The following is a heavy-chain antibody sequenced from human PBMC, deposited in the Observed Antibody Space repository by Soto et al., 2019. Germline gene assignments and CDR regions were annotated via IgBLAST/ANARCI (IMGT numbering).Heavy chain of an antibody. V-gene: IGHV5-51*01. Sequence: GESLKISCKGSGYSFTSYWIGWVRQMPGKGLEWMGIIYPGDSDTRYSPSFQGQVTISADKSISTAYLQWSSLKASDTAMYYCARGRDIVVVPAGGWFDPWGQGTLVTVSS. CDR2: IYPGDSDT. CDR3: ARGRDIVVVPAGGWFDP. J-gene: IGHJ5*02. CDR1: GYSFTSYW. D-gene: IGHD2-2*01.